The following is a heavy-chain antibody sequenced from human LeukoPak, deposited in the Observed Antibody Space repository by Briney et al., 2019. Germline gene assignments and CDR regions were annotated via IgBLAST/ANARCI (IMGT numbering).Heavy chain of an antibody. V-gene: IGHV5-51*01. CDR2: IYPGDSDT. D-gene: IGHD2-2*01. J-gene: IGHJ5*02. Sequence: GESLKISCQGSGYSFTSYWIGWVRQMPGKGLEWMGIIYPGDSDTRYSPSFQGQVTISADKSISTAYLQWSSLKASDTAMYYCARRRVPIYPPAAKDNWFDPWGQGTLVTVSS. CDR1: GYSFTSYW. CDR3: ARRRVPIYPPAAKDNWFDP.